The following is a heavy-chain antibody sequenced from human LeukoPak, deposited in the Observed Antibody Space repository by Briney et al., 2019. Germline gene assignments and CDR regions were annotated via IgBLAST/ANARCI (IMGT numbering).Heavy chain of an antibody. CDR1: GGSISSGDYY. V-gene: IGHV4-30-4*01. D-gene: IGHD3-22*01. J-gene: IGHJ4*02. CDR2: IYYSGST. Sequence: PSQTLSLTRTVSGGSISSGDYYWSWIRQPPGKGLEWIGYIYYSGSTYYNPSLKSRVTISVDTSKNQFSLKLSSVTAADTAVYYCARVEPYYYDSSGYVDYWGQGTLVTVSS. CDR3: ARVEPYYYDSSGYVDY.